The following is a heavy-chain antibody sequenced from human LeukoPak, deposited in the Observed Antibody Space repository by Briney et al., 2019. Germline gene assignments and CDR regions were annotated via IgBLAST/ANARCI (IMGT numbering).Heavy chain of an antibody. V-gene: IGHV3-74*01. J-gene: IGHJ4*02. CDR3: AREYSSGWTSDY. CDR2: INSDGNYT. D-gene: IGHD6-19*01. CDR1: GFTFSSYW. Sequence: PGGSLRFSCAASGFTFSSYWMNWVRQAPGKGLVWVSRINSDGNYTTYADSVKGRFTISKDNAKNTLSLQMNSLRAEDTAVYYCAREYSSGWTSDYWGPGTLVPVSS.